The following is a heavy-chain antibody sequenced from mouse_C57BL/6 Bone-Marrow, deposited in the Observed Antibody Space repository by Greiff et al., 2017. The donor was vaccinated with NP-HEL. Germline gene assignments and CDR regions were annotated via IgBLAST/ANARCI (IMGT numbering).Heavy chain of an antibody. CDR1: GFTFSDYY. CDR2: ISNGGGST. Sequence: EVQGVESEGGLVQPGSSMKLSCTASGFTFSDYYMYWVRQTPEKRLEWVAYISNGGGSTYYPDTVKGRFTISRDNAKNTLYLQMSRLKSEDTAMYYCVRGYAMDYWGQGTSVTVSS. V-gene: IGHV5-12*01. J-gene: IGHJ4*01. CDR3: VRGYAMDY. D-gene: IGHD1-1*01.